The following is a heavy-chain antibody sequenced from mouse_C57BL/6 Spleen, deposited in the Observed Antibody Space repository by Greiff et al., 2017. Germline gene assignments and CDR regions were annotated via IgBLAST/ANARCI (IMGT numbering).Heavy chain of an antibody. V-gene: IGHV10-1*01. D-gene: IGHD1-1*01. Sequence: EVKLMESGGGLVQPKGSLQLSCAASGFSFNTYAMHWVRQAPGKGLEWVARIRSKSNNYATYYADSVNDRFTISRDDSESMLYLQMNNLRTEDAAMYYCGRLGDYGSSPYWYFEVWGTGTTVTVSS. CDR1: GFSFNTYA. J-gene: IGHJ1*03. CDR2: IRSKSNNYAT. CDR3: GRLGDYGSSPYWYFEV.